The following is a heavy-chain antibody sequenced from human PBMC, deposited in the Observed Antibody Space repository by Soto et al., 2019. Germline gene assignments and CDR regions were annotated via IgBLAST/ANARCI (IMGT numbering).Heavy chain of an antibody. Sequence: PSETLSLTCTVSGGSVSSGDYYWSWIRQPPGKGLEWSGYIYYRGNTNYNPSLKSRVIISVDTSKNLFSLKLTSVTAADTAVYYCARIPVDTSMIYWLDPWGQGTLVTVSS. J-gene: IGHJ5*02. CDR2: IYYRGNT. CDR3: ARIPVDTSMIYWLDP. CDR1: GGSVSSGDYY. V-gene: IGHV4-61*03. D-gene: IGHD5-18*01.